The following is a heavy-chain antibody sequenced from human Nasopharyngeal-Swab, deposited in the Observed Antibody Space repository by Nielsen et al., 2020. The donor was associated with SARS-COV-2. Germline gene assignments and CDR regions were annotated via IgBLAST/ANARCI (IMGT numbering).Heavy chain of an antibody. CDR3: ARTDSSGYYPVTYYYYGMDV. J-gene: IGHJ6*02. Sequence: WIRQPPGKGLEWVAVISYDGSSKYYADSVKGRFTISRDNSKNTLYLQMNSLRAEDTAVYYCARTDSSGYYPVTYYYYGMDVWGQGTTVTVSS. D-gene: IGHD3-22*01. CDR2: ISYDGSSK. V-gene: IGHV3-30-3*01.